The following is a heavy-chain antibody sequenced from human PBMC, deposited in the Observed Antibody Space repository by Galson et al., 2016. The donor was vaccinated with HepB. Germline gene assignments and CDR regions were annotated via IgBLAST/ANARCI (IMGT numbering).Heavy chain of an antibody. V-gene: IGHV4-31*03. CDR2: IFYSGST. CDR3: ASRPYGSGRPFDY. J-gene: IGHJ4*02. Sequence: TLSLTCTVSGGSINSGDYYWSWIRQHPGKGLERIGYIFYSGSTYYNPSLKSRITMSVDTSKSQFSLKLNSVTAADTAIYYCASRPYGSGRPFDYWGQGTLVTVSS. D-gene: IGHD3-10*01. CDR1: GGSINSGDYY.